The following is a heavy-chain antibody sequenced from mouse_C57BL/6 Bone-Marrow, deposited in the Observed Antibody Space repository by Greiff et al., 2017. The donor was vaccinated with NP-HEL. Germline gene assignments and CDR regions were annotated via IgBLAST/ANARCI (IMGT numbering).Heavy chain of an antibody. CDR1: GYTFTSYG. Sequence: QVQLQQSGAELARPGASVKLSCKASGYTFTSYGISWVKQRTGQGLEWIGEIYPRSGNTYYNEKFKGKATLTADKSSSTAYMELRSLTSEDSAVYYCARRGGCMVTTDYLDYWGQGTTLTVAS. J-gene: IGHJ2*01. CDR2: IYPRSGNT. CDR3: ARRGGCMVTTDYLDY. V-gene: IGHV1-81*01. D-gene: IGHD2-2*01.